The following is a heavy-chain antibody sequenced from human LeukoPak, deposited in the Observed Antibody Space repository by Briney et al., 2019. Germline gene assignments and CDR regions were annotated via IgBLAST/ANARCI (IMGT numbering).Heavy chain of an antibody. CDR1: GGSFSGYY. V-gene: IGHV4-34*01. CDR3: AGTSSGYYRAFDI. D-gene: IGHD3-22*01. CDR2: INHSGST. Sequence: SETLSLTCAVYGGSFSGYYWSWIRQPPGKGLEWIGEINHSGSTNYNPSLKSRVTISVDTSKNQFSLKLSSVTAADTAVYYCAGTSSGYYRAFDIWGQGTMVTVSS. J-gene: IGHJ3*02.